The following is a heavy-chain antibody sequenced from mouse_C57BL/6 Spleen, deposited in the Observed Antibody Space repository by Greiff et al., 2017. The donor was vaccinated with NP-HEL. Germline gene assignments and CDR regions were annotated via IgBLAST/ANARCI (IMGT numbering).Heavy chain of an antibody. CDR2: IYPGSGNT. CDR1: GYTFTDYY. Sequence: VQLQQSGAELVRPGASVKLSCKASGYTFTDYYINWVKQRPGQGLEWIARIYPGSGNTYYNEKFKGKATLTAEKSSSTAYMQLSSLTSEDSAVYFCARMGDYDYAMDYWGQGTSGTVSS. J-gene: IGHJ4*01. CDR3: ARMGDYDYAMDY. D-gene: IGHD2-4*01. V-gene: IGHV1-76*01.